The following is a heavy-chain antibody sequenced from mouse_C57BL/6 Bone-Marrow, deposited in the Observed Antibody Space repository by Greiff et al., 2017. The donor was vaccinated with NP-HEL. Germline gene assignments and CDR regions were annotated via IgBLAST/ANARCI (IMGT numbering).Heavy chain of an antibody. CDR1: GFTFSSYG. CDR2: ISSGGSYT. CDR3: ASPYDYDVTWFAY. V-gene: IGHV5-6*01. J-gene: IGHJ3*01. Sequence: EVQVVESGGDLVKPGGSLKLSCAASGFTFSSYGMSWVRQTPDKRLEWVATISSGGSYTYYPDSLKGRVTIPRDNAKNTLYLEMSSLTSEDTAMYYCASPYDYDVTWFAYWGQGTLVTVSA. D-gene: IGHD2-4*01.